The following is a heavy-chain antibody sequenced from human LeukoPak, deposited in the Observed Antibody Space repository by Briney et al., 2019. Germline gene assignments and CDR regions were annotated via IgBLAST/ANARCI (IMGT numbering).Heavy chain of an antibody. CDR3: ARGQWLPVFDF. V-gene: IGHV4-59*01. Sequence: KPSETLSLTCTVSGGSISSYYWSWIRQPPGKGLEWIGYIYYSGSTNYNPSLKSRVTMSVDTSKNQFSLKLSSVTAADTAVYYCARGQWLPVFDFWGQGTLVTVSS. CDR2: IYYSGST. CDR1: GGSISSYY. J-gene: IGHJ4*02. D-gene: IGHD3-22*01.